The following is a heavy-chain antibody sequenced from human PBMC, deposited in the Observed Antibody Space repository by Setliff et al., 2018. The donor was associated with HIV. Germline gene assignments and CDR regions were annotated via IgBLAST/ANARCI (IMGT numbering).Heavy chain of an antibody. D-gene: IGHD3-16*01. Sequence: ASVKVSCKASGDIFSRYGISWVRPAPGQGLEWMGWINAGNGNTKYSQKFQGRVTITRDTSASTAYMELSSLRSEDTAVYYCARDRFGDPYYYYYMDVWGKGTTVTVSS. V-gene: IGHV1-3*01. CDR3: ARDRFGDPYYYYYMDV. CDR2: INAGNGNT. CDR1: GDIFSRYG. J-gene: IGHJ6*03.